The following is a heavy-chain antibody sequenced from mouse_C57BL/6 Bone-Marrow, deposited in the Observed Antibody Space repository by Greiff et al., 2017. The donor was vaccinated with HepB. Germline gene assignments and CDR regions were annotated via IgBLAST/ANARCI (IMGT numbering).Heavy chain of an antibody. V-gene: IGHV1-81*01. CDR2: IYPRSGNT. D-gene: IGHD2-4*01. Sequence: LVESGAELARPGASVRLSCKASGYTFTSYGISWVKQRTGQGLEWIGEIYPRSGNTYYNEKFKGKATLTADKSSSTAYMELRSLTSEDSAVYFCATYDYDVDWFAYWGQGTLVTVSA. CDR3: ATYDYDVDWFAY. CDR1: GYTFTSYG. J-gene: IGHJ3*01.